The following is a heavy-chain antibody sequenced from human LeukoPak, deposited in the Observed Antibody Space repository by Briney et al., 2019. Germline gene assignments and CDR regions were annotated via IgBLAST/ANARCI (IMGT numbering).Heavy chain of an antibody. CDR2: INRSGST. J-gene: IGHJ3*02. Sequence: SETLSLTCAVYGGSFSGYYWSWIRQPPGKGLEWIGEINRSGSTNYNPSLKSRVTISVDTSKNQFSLKLSSVTAADTAVYYCARGEGNYGDYVGAFDIWGQGTMVTVSS. V-gene: IGHV4-34*01. CDR3: ARGEGNYGDYVGAFDI. CDR1: GGSFSGYY. D-gene: IGHD4-17*01.